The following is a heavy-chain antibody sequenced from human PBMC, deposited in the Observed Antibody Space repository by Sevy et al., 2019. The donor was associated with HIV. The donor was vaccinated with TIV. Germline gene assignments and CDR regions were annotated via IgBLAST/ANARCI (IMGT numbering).Heavy chain of an antibody. CDR3: TRVDYYDTSASQY. CDR2: ISSASSYR. Sequence: GGSLRLSCAASGFTFRDYSMNWVRQAPGQGLEWVSSISSASSYRKYGDSVKGRFTIARDNAKNLLYLDLNSLRVEDTAVYYCTRVDYYDTSASQYWGLGTLVTVSS. J-gene: IGHJ4*02. CDR1: GFTFRDYS. D-gene: IGHD3-22*01. V-gene: IGHV3-21*03.